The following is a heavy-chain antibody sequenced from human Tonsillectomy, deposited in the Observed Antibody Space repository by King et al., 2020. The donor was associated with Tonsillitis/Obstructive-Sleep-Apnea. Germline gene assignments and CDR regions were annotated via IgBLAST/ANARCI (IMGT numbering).Heavy chain of an antibody. CDR3: ARLPYDFGDYVFDC. CDR1: GGSFSGYY. J-gene: IGHJ4*02. CDR2: INHSGST. Sequence: QVQLPQWGAGLLKPSETLSLTCAVYGGSFSGYYWSWVRQPPGKGLEWIGEINHSGSTNHNSSLKSRVTISVDTSKNQFSLKLSSVTAADAAVYYCARLPYDFGDYVFDCWGRGTLVSVSS. D-gene: IGHD4-17*01. V-gene: IGHV4-34*01.